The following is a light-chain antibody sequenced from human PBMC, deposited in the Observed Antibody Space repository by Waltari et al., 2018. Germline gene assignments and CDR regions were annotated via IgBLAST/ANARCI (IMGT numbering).Light chain of an antibody. J-gene: IGKJ1*01. CDR1: QSINRW. CDR3: QQYSDDWT. CDR2: RAS. V-gene: IGKV1-5*03. Sequence: EIKITQSPSTLSPSVGDTVSITCRASQSINRWLAWYQQKPGKAPNRLIYRASTLESGVPSRFSGSESGAEFTLTISSLQPDDFATYYCQQYSDDWTFGQGTKVEIK.